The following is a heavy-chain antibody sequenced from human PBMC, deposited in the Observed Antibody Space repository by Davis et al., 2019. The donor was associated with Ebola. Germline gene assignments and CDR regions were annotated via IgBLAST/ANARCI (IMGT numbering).Heavy chain of an antibody. CDR3: ARDFDGGNYYFDY. CDR2: IIPIFDTP. V-gene: IGHV1-69*13. Sequence: SVKVCCKTSGGSFSSHPISWVRQAPRQGLEWMGGIIPIFDTPHYAQNFQGRITITADASTSTAYMELSSLRSEDTATYFCARDFDGGNYYFDYWGPGTPVTVSS. J-gene: IGHJ4*02. D-gene: IGHD3-9*01. CDR1: GGSFSSHP.